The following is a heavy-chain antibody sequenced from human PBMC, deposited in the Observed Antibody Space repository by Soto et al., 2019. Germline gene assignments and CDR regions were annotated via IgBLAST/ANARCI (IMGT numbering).Heavy chain of an antibody. CDR2: ISAYNGNT. CDR1: GYTFTSYG. J-gene: IGHJ5*02. CDR3: ARNLIGYYDFWSGYGSFVP. V-gene: IGHV1-18*04. Sequence: ASVNVSCKASGYTFTSYGISWVRQAPGQGLEWMGWISAYNGNTNYAQKLQGRVTMTTDTSTSTAYMELRSLRSDDTAVYYCARNLIGYYDFWSGYGSFVPLGQGILVTVS. D-gene: IGHD3-3*01.